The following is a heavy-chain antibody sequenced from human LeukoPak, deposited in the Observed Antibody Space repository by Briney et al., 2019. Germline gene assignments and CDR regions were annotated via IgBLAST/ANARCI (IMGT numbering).Heavy chain of an antibody. V-gene: IGHV4-59*01. D-gene: IGHD1/OR15-1a*01. Sequence: TSETLSLTCTVSGGSISSYYWSWIRQPPGEGLEWIGYIYYSGSTNYNPSLKSRVTISVDTSKNQFSLKLSSVTAADTAVYYCARDRRNRRWFDPWGQGTLVTVSS. J-gene: IGHJ5*02. CDR2: IYYSGST. CDR3: ARDRRNRRWFDP. CDR1: GGSISSYY.